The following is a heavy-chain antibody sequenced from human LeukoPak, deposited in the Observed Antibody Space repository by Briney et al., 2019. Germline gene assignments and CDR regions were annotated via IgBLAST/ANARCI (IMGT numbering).Heavy chain of an antibody. CDR3: AVYDRDAGYSYGSPFDY. D-gene: IGHD5-18*01. CDR2: IDPSDSYT. V-gene: IGHV5-10-1*01. Sequence: GEPLKISCKGSGYSFTSYWISWVRQMPGKGLEWMGRIDPSDSYTNYSPSFQGHVTISADKSISTAYLQWSSLKASDTAMYYCAVYDRDAGYSYGSPFDYWGQGTLVTVSS. CDR1: GYSFTSYW. J-gene: IGHJ4*02.